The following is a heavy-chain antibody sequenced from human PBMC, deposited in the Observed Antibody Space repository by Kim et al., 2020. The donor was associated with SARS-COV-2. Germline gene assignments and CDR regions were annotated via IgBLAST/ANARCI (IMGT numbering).Heavy chain of an antibody. D-gene: IGHD3-3*01. V-gene: IGHV3-30*18. J-gene: IGHJ6*01. CDR3: AKGYSLDDFWIYPVYYY. CDR1: GFTFSSYG. Sequence: GGSLRLSCAASGFTFSSYGMHWVRQAPGKGLEWVAVISYDGSNKYYADSVKGRFTISRDNSKNTLYLQMNSLRAEDTAVYYCAKGYSLDDFWIYPVYYY. CDR2: ISYDGSNK.